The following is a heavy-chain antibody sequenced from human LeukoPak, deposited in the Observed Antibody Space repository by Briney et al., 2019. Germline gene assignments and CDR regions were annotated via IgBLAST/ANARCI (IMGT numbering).Heavy chain of an antibody. CDR3: ARGRRSSSSYYMDV. Sequence: GASVKVSCKASGYTFTSYDINWVRQATGQGLEWMGWMNPNSGNTGYAQKFQGRVTITRNTSISTAYMELSSLGSEDTAVYYCARGRRSSSSYYMDVWGKGTTVTVSS. V-gene: IGHV1-8*03. D-gene: IGHD6-6*01. CDR1: GYTFTSYD. J-gene: IGHJ6*03. CDR2: MNPNSGNT.